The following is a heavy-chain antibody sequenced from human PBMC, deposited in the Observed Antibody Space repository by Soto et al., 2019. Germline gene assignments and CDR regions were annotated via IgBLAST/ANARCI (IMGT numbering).Heavy chain of an antibody. Sequence: LRLSCAASGFTFSSYSMNWVRQAPGKGLEWVSSISSSSSYIYYADSGKGRFTISRDNAKNSLYLQMNSLRAEDTAVYYCASARGAYYDFWSGFRFDPWGQGTLVTVSS. J-gene: IGHJ5*02. CDR3: ASARGAYYDFWSGFRFDP. D-gene: IGHD3-3*01. CDR1: GFTFSSYS. V-gene: IGHV3-21*01. CDR2: ISSSSSYI.